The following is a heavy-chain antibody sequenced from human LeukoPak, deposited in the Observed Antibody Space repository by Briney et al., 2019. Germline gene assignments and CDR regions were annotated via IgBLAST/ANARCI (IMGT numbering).Heavy chain of an antibody. Sequence: GGSLRLSCAASGFTFSNAWMSWVRQAPGRGLEWVGRIKSKTDGGTTDYAAPVKGRFTISRDDSKNTLYLRMNSLKTEDTAVYYCRGTTYSHIDYWGQGTLVTVSS. CDR3: RGTTYSHIDY. CDR1: GFTFSNAW. V-gene: IGHV3-15*01. J-gene: IGHJ4*02. CDR2: IKSKTDGGTT. D-gene: IGHD4-17*01.